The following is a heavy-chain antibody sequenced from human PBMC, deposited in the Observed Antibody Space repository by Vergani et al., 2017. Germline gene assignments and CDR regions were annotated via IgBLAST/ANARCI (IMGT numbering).Heavy chain of an antibody. CDR3: ARHPXVEWLVKLGWIDP. D-gene: IGHD6-19*01. J-gene: IGHJ5*02. V-gene: IGHV4-39*01. CDR2: IYYSGST. CDR1: GASIRSSNYY. Sequence: QLQLQESGPGLVKPSATLALTCSVSGASIRSSNYYWGWIRQPPGKGLEWIASIYYSGSTYYNPSLKSRVTISVDTSKNQFSLKLSSVTAADTAVYFCARHPXVEWLVKLGWIDPWGQGILVTVSS.